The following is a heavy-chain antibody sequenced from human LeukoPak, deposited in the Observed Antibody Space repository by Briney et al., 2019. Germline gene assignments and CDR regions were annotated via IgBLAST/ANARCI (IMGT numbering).Heavy chain of an antibody. CDR1: GFTFSNYA. V-gene: IGHV3-64*01. CDR2: ISSNGGST. CDR3: ARVPRNVAGGGTDC. D-gene: IGHD6-19*01. Sequence: PGGSLRLSCAASGFTFSNYAMHWVRQAPGKGLEYVSAISSNGGSTYYANSVKGRFTISRDNSKNTLYLQMGSLRAEDMAVYYCARVPRNVAGGGTDCWGQGTLVTVSS. J-gene: IGHJ4*02.